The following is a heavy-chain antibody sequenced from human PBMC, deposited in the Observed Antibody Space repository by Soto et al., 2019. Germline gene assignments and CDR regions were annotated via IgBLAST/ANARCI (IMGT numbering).Heavy chain of an antibody. Sequence: QVQLQESGPGLVKPSQTLSLTCTVSGGSISSGDYYWSWIRQPPGKGLEWIGYIYYSGSTYYNPSLKSRVTISVDTFKSQFSLKLSSVTAADTAVYYCARGYSGLRHGFDPWGQGTLVTVSS. D-gene: IGHD5-12*01. CDR3: ARGYSGLRHGFDP. V-gene: IGHV4-30-4*01. J-gene: IGHJ5*02. CDR1: GGSISSGDYY. CDR2: IYYSGST.